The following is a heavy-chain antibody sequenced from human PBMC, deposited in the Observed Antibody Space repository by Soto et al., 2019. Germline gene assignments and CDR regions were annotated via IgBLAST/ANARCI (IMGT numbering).Heavy chain of an antibody. CDR3: ARGNDFWSGYYSDY. Sequence: QVQLQQWGAGLLKPSETLSLTCAVYGGSFSGYYWCWIRQPPGKGLEGIGEINHSGSTNYNPSLKSRVTISVDTSKNQFSLKLSSVTAADTTVYYCARGNDFWSGYYSDYWGQGTLVTRSS. CDR2: INHSGST. V-gene: IGHV4-34*01. J-gene: IGHJ4*02. CDR1: GGSFSGYY. D-gene: IGHD3-3*01.